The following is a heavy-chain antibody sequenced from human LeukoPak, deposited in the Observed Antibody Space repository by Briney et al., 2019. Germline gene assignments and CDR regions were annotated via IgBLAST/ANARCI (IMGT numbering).Heavy chain of an antibody. Sequence: SETLSLTCAVYGGSFSGYYWSWIRQPPGKGLVWIGEINHSGSTNYNPSLKSRVTISVDTSKNQFSLKLSSVTAADTAVYYCARVNTAMAEFDYWGQGTLVTVSS. D-gene: IGHD5-18*01. CDR3: ARVNTAMAEFDY. CDR1: GGSFSGYY. J-gene: IGHJ4*02. V-gene: IGHV4-34*01. CDR2: INHSGST.